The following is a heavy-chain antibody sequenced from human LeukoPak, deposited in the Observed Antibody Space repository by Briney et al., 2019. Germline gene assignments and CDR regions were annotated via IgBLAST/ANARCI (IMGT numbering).Heavy chain of an antibody. D-gene: IGHD6-13*01. V-gene: IGHV4-59*01. Sequence: SETLSLTCSVSGGSLSPYYWNWIRQSPGKGLEWIGHIYYTGGTIYNPSLKSRVTMSPDTSKNQFSLNLNSVTAADTAVYYCARDPRPNSNNRFDTWGRGTLVTVSP. CDR1: GGSLSPYY. CDR3: ARDPRPNSNNRFDT. CDR2: IYYTGGT. J-gene: IGHJ5*02.